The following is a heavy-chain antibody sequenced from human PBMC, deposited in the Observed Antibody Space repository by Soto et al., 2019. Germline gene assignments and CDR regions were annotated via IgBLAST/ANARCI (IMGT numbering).Heavy chain of an antibody. CDR1: GFTFTNAW. CDR3: TTDSYSSIRIVRFDY. CDR2: IKRNTDGGT. V-gene: IGHV3-15*07. D-gene: IGHD2-2*01. Sequence: EVQLVESGGGLVKPGGSLRLSCAASGFTFTNAWINWVRQAPGKGLEWVCRIKRNTDGGTDYDEPVKGRFVNSRDDSNNIVYLQMNSLRTEDTAVYYCTTDSYSSIRIVRFDYWGHGTLVTVS. J-gene: IGHJ4*01.